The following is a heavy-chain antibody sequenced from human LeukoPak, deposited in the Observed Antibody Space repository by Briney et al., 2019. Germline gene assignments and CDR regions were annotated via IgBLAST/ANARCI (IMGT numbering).Heavy chain of an antibody. V-gene: IGHV3-48*03. CDR2: ISSSGSTI. CDR3: ASQLVLAFDI. D-gene: IGHD6-13*01. J-gene: IGHJ3*02. Sequence: GGSPRLSCAASGFTFSSYEMNWVRQAPGKGLEWVSYISSSGSTIYYADSVKGRFTISRDNAKNSLYLQMNSLRAEDTAVYYCASQLVLAFDIWGQGTMVAVSS. CDR1: GFTFSSYE.